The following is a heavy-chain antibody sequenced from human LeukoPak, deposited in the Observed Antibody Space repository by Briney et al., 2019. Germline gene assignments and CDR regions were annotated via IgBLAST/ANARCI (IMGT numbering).Heavy chain of an antibody. D-gene: IGHD1-26*01. CDR2: ISGSGGGT. CDR1: GFTISTYA. J-gene: IGHJ6*03. CDR3: AKNRGAGSHYYYHMNV. V-gene: IGHV3-23*01. Sequence: GGSLRLSCAASGFTISTYAMSWVRQAAGKGLEWVSLISGSGGGTYYADSVKGRFTISRDNSKNTLYLQLNSLRVEDTAVYYCAKNRGAGSHYYYHMNVWGKGTTVTVSS.